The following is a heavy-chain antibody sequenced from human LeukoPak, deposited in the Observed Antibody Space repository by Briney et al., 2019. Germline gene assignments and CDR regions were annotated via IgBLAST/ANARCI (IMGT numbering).Heavy chain of an antibody. V-gene: IGHV3-48*03. CDR1: GFTFSSYE. D-gene: IGHD5-12*01. CDR3: ARARLYSGYEWGDY. Sequence: GGSLRLSCAASGFTFSSYEMNWVRQAPGKGLEWVSYISSSGSTIYYADSVKGRFTISSDNAKNSLYLQMNSLRAEDTAVYYCARARLYSGYEWGDYWGQGTLVTVSS. CDR2: ISSSGSTI. J-gene: IGHJ4*02.